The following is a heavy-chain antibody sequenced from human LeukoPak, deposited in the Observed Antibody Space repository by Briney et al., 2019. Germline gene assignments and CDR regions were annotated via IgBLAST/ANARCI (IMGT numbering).Heavy chain of an antibody. V-gene: IGHV5-51*01. Sequence: GESLKISCKGSGYSFTYYWIGWVRQMPGKGLEWMGIIYPGDSDTRYRPSFQGQVTISVDKSISTAYLQWISLKASDTAMYYCARQDGNSKYYFDYWGQGTLVTVSS. CDR2: IYPGDSDT. D-gene: IGHD1-1*01. CDR1: GYSFTYYW. J-gene: IGHJ4*02. CDR3: ARQDGNSKYYFDY.